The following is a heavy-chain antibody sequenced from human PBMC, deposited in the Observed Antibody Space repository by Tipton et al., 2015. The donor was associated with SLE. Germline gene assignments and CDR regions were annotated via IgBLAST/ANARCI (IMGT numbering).Heavy chain of an antibody. CDR1: GFTFSSYE. CDR2: IWYDGSNP. Sequence: SLRLSCAASGFTFSSYEMNWVRQAPGKGLEWVAVIWYDGSNPYYADSVKGRFTISRDNSKSTLSLQMDSLRAEDTAVYYCARGDTSGWYGDYYYGMDVWGQGTTVTVSS. D-gene: IGHD6-19*01. CDR3: ARGDTSGWYGDYYYGMDV. V-gene: IGHV3-33*08. J-gene: IGHJ6*02.